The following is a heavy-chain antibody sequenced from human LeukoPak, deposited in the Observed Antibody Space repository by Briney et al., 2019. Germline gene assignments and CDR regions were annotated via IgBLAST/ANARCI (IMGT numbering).Heavy chain of an antibody. CDR1: GFTFSSYA. D-gene: IGHD3-22*01. Sequence: GGSLRLSCAASGFTFSSYAMSWVRQAPGKGLEWVSAISGSGGSTYYADSVKVRFTISRDTSKNTLYLQMNSLRAEDTAVYYCAKNGDSYDSSGYPLYWGQGTLVTVSS. V-gene: IGHV3-23*01. CDR2: ISGSGGST. CDR3: AKNGDSYDSSGYPLY. J-gene: IGHJ4*02.